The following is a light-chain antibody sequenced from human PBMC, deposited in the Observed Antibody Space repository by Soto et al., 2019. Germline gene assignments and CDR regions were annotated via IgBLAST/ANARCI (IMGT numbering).Light chain of an antibody. CDR3: NSYVGSNNYV. J-gene: IGLJ1*01. V-gene: IGLV2-8*01. CDR2: EVT. CDR1: ASDIGRYNY. Sequence: QSALTQPPSASGSPGQSVTISCIGTASDIGRYNYVSWYQHHPGKAPKLIIYEVTKRPSGVPDRFSGSKSGNTASLTVSGLQADDEADYYCNSYVGSNNYVFGTGTNVTVL.